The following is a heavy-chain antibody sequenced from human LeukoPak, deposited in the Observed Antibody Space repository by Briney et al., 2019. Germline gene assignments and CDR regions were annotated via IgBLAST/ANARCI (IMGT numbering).Heavy chain of an antibody. D-gene: IGHD4-17*01. CDR2: INPSGGST. CDR1: GGTFSSYA. Sequence: ASVEVSCKASGGTFSSYAISWVRQTPGQGLEWMGIINPSGGSTSYAQKFQGRVTMTRDMSTSTVYMELSSLRSEDTAVYYCARAATGFDYWGQGTLVTVSS. J-gene: IGHJ4*02. V-gene: IGHV1-46*01. CDR3: ARAATGFDY.